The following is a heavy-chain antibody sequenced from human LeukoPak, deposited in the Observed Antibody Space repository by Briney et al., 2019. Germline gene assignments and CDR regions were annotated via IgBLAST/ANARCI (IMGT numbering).Heavy chain of an antibody. Sequence: SSETLSLTCDVSGGSFSSNNWWSWVRQPPGKGLEWIGYIYYSGSTNYNPSLKSRVTISVDTSKNQFSLKLTSVTAADTAVYYCARGIYSSSRKYDAFDIWGQGTMVTVSS. V-gene: IGHV4-4*02. CDR3: ARGIYSSSRKYDAFDI. CDR2: IYYSGST. CDR1: GGSFSSNNW. J-gene: IGHJ3*02. D-gene: IGHD6-13*01.